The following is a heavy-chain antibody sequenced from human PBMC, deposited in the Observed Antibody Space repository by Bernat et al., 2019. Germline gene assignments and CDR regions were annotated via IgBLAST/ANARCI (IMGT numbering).Heavy chain of an antibody. CDR2: ISGSGDST. Sequence: EVQLLESGGGLVQPGGSLRLSCAASGFIFSTYAMSWVRQAPGKGLGWVSAISGSGDSTNYADSVKCRFTISRDNSKNTLYLQMNSLRAEDTAVYYCARDYNWDFDYWGQGTLVTVSS. J-gene: IGHJ4*02. D-gene: IGHD1-1*01. CDR3: ARDYNWDFDY. CDR1: GFIFSTYA. V-gene: IGHV3-23*01.